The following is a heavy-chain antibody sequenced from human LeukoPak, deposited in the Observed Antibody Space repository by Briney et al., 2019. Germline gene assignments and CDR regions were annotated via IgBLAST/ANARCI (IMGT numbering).Heavy chain of an antibody. CDR2: ISSSSNII. CDR3: ARDFAREFTIDY. CDR1: GFTFSNYN. V-gene: IGHV3-48*01. D-gene: IGHD3-10*01. J-gene: IGHJ4*02. Sequence: GGSLRLSCAASGFTFSNYNMNWVRQPPGKGLQWVSYISSSSNIIYYADSVKGRFTISRDNAKNTLFLQMNSLRAEDTAVYYCARDFAREFTIDYWGQGTLVTVSS.